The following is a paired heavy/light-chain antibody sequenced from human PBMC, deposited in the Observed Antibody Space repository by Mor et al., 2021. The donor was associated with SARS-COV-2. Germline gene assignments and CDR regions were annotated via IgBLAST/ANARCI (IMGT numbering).Light chain of an antibody. V-gene: IGKV1-39*01. J-gene: IGKJ2*01. CDR2: TAS. CDR3: QQSYSTPYT. CDR1: QSISSY. Sequence: DIQMTQSPSSLSASVGDRVTITCRASQSISSYLNWYQQKPGKAPKLLIYTASSLQGGVPSRFSGSGSGTDFTLTISSLQPEDFATYYCQQSYSTPYTFGQGSKLEIK.
Heavy chain of an antibody. CDR3: AKGAAAGYYYYFGMDV. Sequence: EVQLVESGGGLIQPGRSLRLSCAASGFTFDDYAMHWVRQAPGKGLEWVSGISWNSTTIGYADSVKGRFTISRDNAKNSLYLQMNSLRAEDTALYYCAKGAAAGYYYYFGMDVWGQGTTVTVSS. D-gene: IGHD6-13*01. CDR2: ISWNSTTI. CDR1: GFTFDDYA. V-gene: IGHV3-9*01. J-gene: IGHJ6*02.